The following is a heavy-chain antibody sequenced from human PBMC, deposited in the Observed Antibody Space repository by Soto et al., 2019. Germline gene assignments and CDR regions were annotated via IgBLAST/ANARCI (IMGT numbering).Heavy chain of an antibody. CDR2: INPSGGST. Sequence: ASVKVSCKASGGTFSSYAISWVRQAPGQGLEWMGIINPSGGSTSYAQKFQGRVTMTRDTSTSTVYMELSSLRSEDTAVYYCAREERGDLRDYFDYWGQGTLVTVSS. J-gene: IGHJ4*02. CDR1: GGTFSSYA. CDR3: AREERGDLRDYFDY. V-gene: IGHV1-46*01. D-gene: IGHD3-10*01.